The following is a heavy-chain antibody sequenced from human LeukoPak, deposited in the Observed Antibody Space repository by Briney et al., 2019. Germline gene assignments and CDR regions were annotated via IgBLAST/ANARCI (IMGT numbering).Heavy chain of an antibody. CDR1: GFTFGSYA. CDR3: VRESAFWSGQGIGRPLDV. J-gene: IGHJ6*04. Sequence: PGRSLRLSCAASGFTFGSYAMNWVRQAPGKGLEWVANVQEDGSDKQYVDSVKGRFSISRDNAEHSLYLQMNNLRAEDTAVYYCVRESAFWSGQGIGRPLDVWGKGTTVIVSS. D-gene: IGHD3-3*01. CDR2: VQEDGSDK. V-gene: IGHV3-7*01.